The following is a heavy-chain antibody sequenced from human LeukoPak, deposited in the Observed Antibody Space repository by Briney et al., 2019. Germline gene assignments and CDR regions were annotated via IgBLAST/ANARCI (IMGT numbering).Heavy chain of an antibody. CDR3: AGQTLMGNPPDD. Sequence: SETLSLACTVSGGALSSYYWSWIRQPAGKGLEWIGRVYTSGSTNYNPSLKSRVTMSIDTSKNQFSLEVSSVTAADTAVYCCAGQTLMGNPPDDWGQGTLVTVSS. CDR1: GGALSSYY. J-gene: IGHJ4*02. D-gene: IGHD7-27*01. CDR2: VYTSGST. V-gene: IGHV4-4*07.